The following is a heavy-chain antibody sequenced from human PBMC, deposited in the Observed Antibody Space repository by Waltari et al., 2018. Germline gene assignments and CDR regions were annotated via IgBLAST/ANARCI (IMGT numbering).Heavy chain of an antibody. Sequence: QVQLQESGPGLVKPSETLSLTCTVSGGSISSHYWSWIRQPPGKGLEWIGYIYYSGSTNYNPSLKSRVTISVDTSKNQFSLRVNSVTAADMALYYCARHMTTVTTSSFDYWGQGALVTVSS. CDR2: IYYSGST. CDR3: ARHMTTVTTSSFDY. D-gene: IGHD4-17*01. J-gene: IGHJ4*02. CDR1: GGSISSHY. V-gene: IGHV4-59*08.